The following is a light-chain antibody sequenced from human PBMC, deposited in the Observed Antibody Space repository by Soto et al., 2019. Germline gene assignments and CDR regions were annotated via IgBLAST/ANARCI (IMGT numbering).Light chain of an antibody. CDR1: RSISHY. V-gene: IGKV1-39*01. CDR2: GAS. J-gene: IGKJ2*01. Sequence: DIQMTQSPSSLSASVGDRVTITCRTSRSISHYLNWYRQKPGNAPKLLIFGASNFQGGVPSRFIGSGSGTNFPLNVSSLQPEDFATYCCQQSYTTPYTFGQGTQLEIK. CDR3: QQSYTTPYT.